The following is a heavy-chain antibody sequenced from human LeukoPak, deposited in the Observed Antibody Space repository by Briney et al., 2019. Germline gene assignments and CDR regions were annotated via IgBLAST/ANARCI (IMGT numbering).Heavy chain of an antibody. CDR1: GGSISSNNW. Sequence: PSETLSLTGAVSGGSISSNNWWNWVRQPPGKGLEWIGEIYHSGSTNYNPSLKSRVTISVDKSKNQFSLKVYSVTAADTAVYYCARDVGARIEGYWGQGTLVTVSS. CDR2: IYHSGST. J-gene: IGHJ4*02. V-gene: IGHV4-4*02. D-gene: IGHD1-26*01. CDR3: ARDVGARIEGY.